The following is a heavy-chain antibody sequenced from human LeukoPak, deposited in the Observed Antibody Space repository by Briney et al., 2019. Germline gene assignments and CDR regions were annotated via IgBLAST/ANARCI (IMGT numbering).Heavy chain of an antibody. CDR1: GFTFGDYA. J-gene: IGHJ5*02. D-gene: IGHD6-19*01. V-gene: IGHV3-49*03. Sequence: GRSLRLSCTASGFTFGDYAMSWFRQAPGKGLEWVGFIRSKAYGGTTEYAASVKGRFTISRDDSKSIAYLQMNSLKTEDTAVYYCSYSSGWYWFDPWGQGTLVTVSS. CDR2: IRSKAYGGTT. CDR3: SYSSGWYWFDP.